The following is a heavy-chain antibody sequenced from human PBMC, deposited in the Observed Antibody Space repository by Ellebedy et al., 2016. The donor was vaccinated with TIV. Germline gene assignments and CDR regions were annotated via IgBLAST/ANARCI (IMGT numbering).Heavy chain of an antibody. CDR3: ARVSRDGYNWAFDY. D-gene: IGHD5-24*01. CDR2: ITASGGST. CDR1: GFTFSSYA. Sequence: GGSLRLSCAVSGFTFSSYAMSWVRQAPGKGLEWVSTITASGGSTYHAESVKGRFTISRDNSKNTLFLQMSSLRAEDTAVYYCARVSRDGYNWAFDYWGQGTLVTVSS. J-gene: IGHJ4*02. V-gene: IGHV3-23*01.